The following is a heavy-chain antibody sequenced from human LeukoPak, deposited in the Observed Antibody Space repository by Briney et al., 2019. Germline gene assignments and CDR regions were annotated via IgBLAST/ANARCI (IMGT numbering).Heavy chain of an antibody. J-gene: IGHJ4*02. Sequence: PGGSLRLSCAASGFTFSSYWMNWVRQAPGRGPEWVANIKEDGTQKYYVDSVRGRFTISRDNAENSLYLQMNSLRAEDTAVYYCAKYLVATAKGPRWSSRSLPETLDYFDYWGQGTLVTVSS. CDR3: AKYLVATAKGPRWSSRSLPETLDYFDY. D-gene: IGHD1-26*01. CDR1: GFTFSSYW. CDR2: IKEDGTQK. V-gene: IGHV3-7*01.